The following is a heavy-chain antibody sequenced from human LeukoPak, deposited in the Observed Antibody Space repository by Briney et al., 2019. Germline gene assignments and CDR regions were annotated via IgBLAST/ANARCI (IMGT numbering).Heavy chain of an antibody. J-gene: IGHJ3*02. CDR2: IYYSGST. CDR3: ARLGDGYNVKGFRRAFDI. V-gene: IGHV4-59*01. CDR1: SGSISSYY. Sequence: SETLSLTCTVSSGSISSYYWSWIRQPPGKGLEWIGYIYYSGSTNYNPSLKSRVTISVDTSKNQFSLKLSSVTAADTAVYYCARLGDGYNVKGFRRAFDIWGQGTMVTVSS. D-gene: IGHD5-24*01.